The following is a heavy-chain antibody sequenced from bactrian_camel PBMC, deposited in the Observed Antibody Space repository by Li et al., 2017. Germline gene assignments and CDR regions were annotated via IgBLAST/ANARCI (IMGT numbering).Heavy chain of an antibody. D-gene: IGHD3*01. V-gene: IGHV3S63*01. CDR1: GYSPAKYA. Sequence: QVQLVESGGGSVQVGGSLRLSCAASGYSPAKYAMAWFRQAPGKEREGVAGVGADGSTVYADSVKGRFSISKGTDKFTASLRMSGLISGDTAMYYCAAIWTFRC. CDR2: VGADGST.